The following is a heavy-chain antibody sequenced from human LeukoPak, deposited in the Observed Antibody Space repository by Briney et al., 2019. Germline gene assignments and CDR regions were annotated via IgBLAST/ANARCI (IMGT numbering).Heavy chain of an antibody. V-gene: IGHV3-23*01. Sequence: GGSLRLSCAASGFTFTSNAMSWVRQAQGKGLEWVSGITGSGGTTYYTDSVKGRFTIFRDNARNTLYLQMNSLRGDDTAVYYCTKEIPNGGTDFWGQGTLVTVSS. D-gene: IGHD2-8*01. CDR1: GFTFTSNA. CDR3: TKEIPNGGTDF. CDR2: ITGSGGTT. J-gene: IGHJ4*02.